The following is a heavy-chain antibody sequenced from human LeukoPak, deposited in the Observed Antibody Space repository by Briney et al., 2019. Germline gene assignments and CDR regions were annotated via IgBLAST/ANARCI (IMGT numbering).Heavy chain of an antibody. V-gene: IGHV1-2*02. Sequence: ASETVSCKPSGYTFTGYYIHWLRQAPGQGREGIGWVNPNNGGTNYAQKFQDGVTMTRDTSISTAYMELSRLTSDDPAVYYCARDQNFHGSGGYYGIDCWGQGTLVTVSS. CDR1: GYTFTGYY. D-gene: IGHD3-22*01. CDR2: VNPNNGGT. J-gene: IGHJ4*02. CDR3: ARDQNFHGSGGYYGIDC.